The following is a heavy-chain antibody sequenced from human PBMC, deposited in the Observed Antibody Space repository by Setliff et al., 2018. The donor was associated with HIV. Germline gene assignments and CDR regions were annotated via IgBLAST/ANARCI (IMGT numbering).Heavy chain of an antibody. Sequence: PSETLSLTCTVSGGSISSYYWSWIRQPAGKGLEWIGRIYTSGRTNYNPSLKSRVTMSLDTSKNQFSLKLSSVTAADTAFYYCARDSSIWYLNGDDWVDPWGQGTLVTVSS. CDR1: GGSISSYY. J-gene: IGHJ5*02. D-gene: IGHD6-13*01. V-gene: IGHV4-4*07. CDR2: IYTSGRT. CDR3: ARDSSIWYLNGDDWVDP.